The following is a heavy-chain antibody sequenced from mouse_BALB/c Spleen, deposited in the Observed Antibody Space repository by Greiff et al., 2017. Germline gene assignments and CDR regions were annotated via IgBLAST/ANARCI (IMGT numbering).Heavy chain of an antibody. D-gene: IGHD3-2*01. Sequence: EVKVVESGPELVKPGASVKMSCKASGYTFTSYVMHWVKQKPGQGLEWIGYINPYNDGTKYNEKFKGKATLTSDKSSSTAYMELSSLTSEDSAVYYCAIPWTARAPFAYWGQGTLVTVSA. CDR2: INPYNDGT. J-gene: IGHJ3*01. CDR1: GYTFTSYV. CDR3: AIPWTARAPFAY. V-gene: IGHV1-14*01.